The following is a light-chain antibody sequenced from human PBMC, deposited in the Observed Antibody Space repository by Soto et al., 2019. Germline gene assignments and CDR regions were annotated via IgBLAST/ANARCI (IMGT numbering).Light chain of an antibody. CDR1: QSVSSY. J-gene: IGKJ3*01. CDR3: QQRSNWPPIFT. Sequence: EIVLTQSPATLSLSPGERATLSCRASQSVSSYLAWYQQKPGQAPRLLIYDASNRATGIPARFSGSGSGTDFTLTISRLEPDDFAVYYCQQRSNWPPIFTFGPGTKVDLK. CDR2: DAS. V-gene: IGKV3-11*01.